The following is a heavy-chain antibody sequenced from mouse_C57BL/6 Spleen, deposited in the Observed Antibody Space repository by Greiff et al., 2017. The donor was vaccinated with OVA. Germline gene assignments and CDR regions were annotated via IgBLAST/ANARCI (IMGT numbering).Heavy chain of an antibody. CDR2: IYPGDGDT. CDR3: ARGDYGSSYGFDY. Sequence: QVQLQQSGPELVKPGASVKISCKASGYAFSSSWMNWVKQRPGKGLEWIGRIYPGDGDTNYNGKFKGKATLTADKSSSTAYMQLSSLTSEDSAVYFCARGDYGSSYGFDYWGQGTTLTVSS. V-gene: IGHV1-82*01. CDR1: GYAFSSSW. J-gene: IGHJ2*01. D-gene: IGHD1-1*01.